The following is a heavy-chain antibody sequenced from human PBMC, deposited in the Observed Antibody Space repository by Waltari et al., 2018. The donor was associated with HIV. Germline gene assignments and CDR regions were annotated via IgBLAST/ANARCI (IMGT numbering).Heavy chain of an antibody. Sequence: QGQLVESGGGVVQPGGSLRLPAAASGSGFRFSGIPWVRPAPGKGLEWVTFIRYDGNTKYYADSVKGRFTISRDNSKNTLYLQMSSLRAEDTAVYYCAKELRSGYSYYYYGMDVWGQGTTVTVSS. J-gene: IGHJ6*02. CDR3: AKELRSGYSYYYYGMDV. D-gene: IGHD2-15*01. V-gene: IGHV3-30*02. CDR2: IRYDGNTK. CDR1: GSGFRFSG.